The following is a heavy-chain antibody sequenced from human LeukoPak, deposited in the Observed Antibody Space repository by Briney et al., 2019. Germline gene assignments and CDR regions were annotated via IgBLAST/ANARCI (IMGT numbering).Heavy chain of an antibody. CDR3: AKGGDSSNWYYFDY. D-gene: IGHD6-13*01. J-gene: IGHJ4*02. CDR2: ISGSGGTT. CDR1: GFTFSIYA. Sequence: PGGSLRLSCAASGFTFSIYAMRWVRQAPGKGLEWVSAISGSGGTTYYADSVKGRFTISRDNSKNTLYLQMNSLRAEDTAVYYCAKGGDSSNWYYFDYWGQGTLVTVSS. V-gene: IGHV3-23*01.